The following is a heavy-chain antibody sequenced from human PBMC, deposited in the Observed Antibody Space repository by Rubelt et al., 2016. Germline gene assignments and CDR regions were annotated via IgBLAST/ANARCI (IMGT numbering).Heavy chain of an antibody. D-gene: IGHD2-2*01. V-gene: IGHV3-30*04. CDR1: GFTFSSYA. Sequence: QVQLVESGGGVVQPGRSLRLSCAASGFTFSSYAMHWVRQAPGKGLEWVAVISYDGSNKYYADSVKGRFTISMDNSKNTLYLQMNSLRAEDTAVYYCAREITPADLDWGQGTLVTVSS. J-gene: IGHJ4*02. CDR3: AREITPADLD. CDR2: ISYDGSNK.